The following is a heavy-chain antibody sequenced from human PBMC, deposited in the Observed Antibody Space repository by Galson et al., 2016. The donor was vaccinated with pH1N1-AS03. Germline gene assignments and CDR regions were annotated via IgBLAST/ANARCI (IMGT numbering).Heavy chain of an antibody. CDR2: LTTSTGDP. D-gene: IGHD3-9*01. V-gene: IGHV7-4-1*01. Sequence: SVKVSCKASGYTFTSHRIIWVRQAPGQGLECMGWLTTSTGDPTYAQGFTGRFAFSLDTSVSTAYLQFDSLKADDTAVYYCARGHMSLSGFWDSWGQGTLVTVS. CDR3: ARGHMSLSGFWDS. CDR1: GYTFTSHR. J-gene: IGHJ4*02.